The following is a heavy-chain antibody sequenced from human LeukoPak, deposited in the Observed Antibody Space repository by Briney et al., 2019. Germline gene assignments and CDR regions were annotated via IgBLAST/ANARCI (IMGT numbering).Heavy chain of an antibody. D-gene: IGHD3-22*01. CDR3: ARVWDYYDRSAPGGDAFDI. V-gene: IGHV4-59*01. CDR1: VGSISIYY. J-gene: IGHJ3*02. CDR2: IYYSGST. Sequence: SETLSLTCTVSVGSISIYYWSWIRQPPGKGLEWIGYIYYSGSTNYNPSLKSRVTISVDTSKNQFSLKLSSVTAADTAVYYCARVWDYYDRSAPGGDAFDIWGQGTMVTVSS.